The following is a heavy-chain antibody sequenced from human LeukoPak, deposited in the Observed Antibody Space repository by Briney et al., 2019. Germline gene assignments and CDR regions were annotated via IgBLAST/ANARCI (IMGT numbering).Heavy chain of an antibody. CDR1: GFTFSSYA. CDR3: ANSPTANHYDGGLDY. Sequence: GGSLRLSCAASGFTFSSYAMSWVRQAPGKGLEWVSAISGSGGSTYYADSVKGRFTISRDNSKNTLYLQMNSLRAEDTAVYYCANSPTANHYDGGLDYWGQGTLVTVSS. CDR2: ISGSGGST. J-gene: IGHJ4*02. D-gene: IGHD3-22*01. V-gene: IGHV3-23*01.